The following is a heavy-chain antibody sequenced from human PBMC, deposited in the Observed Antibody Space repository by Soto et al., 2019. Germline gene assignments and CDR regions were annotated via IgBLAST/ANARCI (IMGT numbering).Heavy chain of an antibody. D-gene: IGHD2-8*01. CDR1: GFTFGSIG. V-gene: IGHV3-30*02. CDR2: MSSDGNNQ. J-gene: IGHJ3*01. Sequence: GGSLRLSCATSGFTFGSIGMHWVRQPPGKRLEWVALMSSDGNNQYYGDSVKGRFTISRDTSKNTLYLQMNSLRPDDTAVYYCVQDGHHATFDVWGQGTMVTV. CDR3: VQDGHHATFDV.